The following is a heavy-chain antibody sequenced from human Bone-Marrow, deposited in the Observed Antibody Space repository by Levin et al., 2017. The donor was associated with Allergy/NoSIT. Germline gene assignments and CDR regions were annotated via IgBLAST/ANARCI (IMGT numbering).Heavy chain of an antibody. Sequence: GGSLRLSCAGSGLTFSNAWMSWVRQAPGKGLEWVGRIKSKTDGGTADYAAPVKGRFSISRDDSKKTLYLHMDNLKTEDTAVYHCTRAGGGATIATFDHWGRGTLVTVSS. CDR3: TRAGGGATIATFDH. V-gene: IGHV3-15*01. CDR1: GLTFSNAW. D-gene: IGHD5-12*01. J-gene: IGHJ4*02. CDR2: IKSKTDGGTA.